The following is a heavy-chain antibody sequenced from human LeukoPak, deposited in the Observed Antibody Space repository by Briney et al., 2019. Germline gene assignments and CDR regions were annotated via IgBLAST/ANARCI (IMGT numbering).Heavy chain of an antibody. Sequence: GGSLRLSYAVSGFPFSSYSMNWVRQAPGKGLEWVSYITSHYSTIYYADSVKGRFTISRDNAKNSLYLQMNSLRAEDTAIYYCARDHRYGGLFDAWGQGTLVTVSS. J-gene: IGHJ4*02. CDR2: ITSHYSTI. CDR3: ARDHRYGGLFDA. CDR1: GFPFSSYS. V-gene: IGHV3-48*01. D-gene: IGHD4-17*01.